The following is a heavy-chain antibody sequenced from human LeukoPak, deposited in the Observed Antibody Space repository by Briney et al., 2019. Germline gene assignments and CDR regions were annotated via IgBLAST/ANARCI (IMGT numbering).Heavy chain of an antibody. J-gene: IGHJ6*03. D-gene: IGHD3-22*01. CDR1: GGSISSYY. CDR3: ARGNAYYDSSGYGSGYYYYYMDV. CDR2: LYHSGTP. Sequence: SETLSLTCTVSGGSISSYYWSWIRQPPGKGLEWIGYLYHSGTPNYNPSLKSRVTISVDTSKNQFSLKLSSVTAADTAVYYCARGNAYYDSSGYGSGYYYYYMDVWGKGTTVTISS. V-gene: IGHV4-59*08.